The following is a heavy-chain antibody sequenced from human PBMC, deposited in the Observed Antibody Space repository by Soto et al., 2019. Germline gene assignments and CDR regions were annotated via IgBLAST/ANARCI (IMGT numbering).Heavy chain of an antibody. D-gene: IGHD2-2*01. CDR3: ARGRGCSSTSCQYYYYYGMDV. Sequence: PSETLSLTCAVYGGSFIGYYWSWIRQPPGKGLELIGEINHSGSTNYNPSLKSRVTISVDTSKNQSSLKLSSVAAADTAVYYCARGRGCSSTSCQYYYYYGMDVWGQGTTVT. CDR2: INHSGST. J-gene: IGHJ6*02. V-gene: IGHV4-34*01. CDR1: GGSFIGYY.